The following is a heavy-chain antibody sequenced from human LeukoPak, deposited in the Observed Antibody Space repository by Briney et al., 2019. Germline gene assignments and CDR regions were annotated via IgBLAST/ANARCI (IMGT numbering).Heavy chain of an antibody. J-gene: IGHJ4*02. CDR3: ARAQSKESDDSGSFYRHFDY. Sequence: GGSLRLSCEATGFVFYDYAMHWVRQVPGKGLEWVSGISWNSGDIAYADSVKGRFTISRDDAKNSLYLQMNSLKPEDTALYYCARAQSKESDDSGSFYRHFDYWGRGTLVTVSS. CDR1: GFVFYDYA. D-gene: IGHD3-10*01. CDR2: ISWNSGDI. V-gene: IGHV3-9*01.